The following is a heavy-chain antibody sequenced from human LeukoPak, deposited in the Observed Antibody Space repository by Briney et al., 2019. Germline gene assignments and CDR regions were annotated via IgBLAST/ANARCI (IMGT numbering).Heavy chain of an antibody. Sequence: GASVKVSCEASGYTFTGYYMYWVRQAPGQGLEWMGWINPNSGDTNYAQKFQGRVTMTRDTSISTVYMELSRLGSDDTAVYYCARRADRATTVTSFWFFDLWGRGSLVTVSS. J-gene: IGHJ2*01. CDR1: GYTFTGYY. D-gene: IGHD4-17*01. CDR2: INPNSGDT. V-gene: IGHV1-2*02. CDR3: ARRADRATTVTSFWFFDL.